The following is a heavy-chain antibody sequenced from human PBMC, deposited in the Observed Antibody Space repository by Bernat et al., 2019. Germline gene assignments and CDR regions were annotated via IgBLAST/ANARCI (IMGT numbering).Heavy chain of an antibody. J-gene: IGHJ3*02. CDR2: ISAYNGNT. Sequence: GAKVNKPGAPVKSSGRASGYTFTSYGISWVRQAPGQGLEWMGWISAYNGNTNYAQKLQGRVTMTTDTSTSTAYMELRSLRSDDTAVYYGAKERVYSSSWYVHPDAFDIWGQGTIVTV. CDR3: AKERVYSSSWYVHPDAFDI. CDR1: GYTFTSYG. D-gene: IGHD6-13*01. V-gene: IGHV1-18*01.